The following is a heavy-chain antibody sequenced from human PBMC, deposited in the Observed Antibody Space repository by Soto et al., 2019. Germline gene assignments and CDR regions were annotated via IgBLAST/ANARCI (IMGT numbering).Heavy chain of an antibody. CDR3: AKDTHDYYGSGSYYKGRGDFDS. CDR1: GFTFSSYG. D-gene: IGHD3-10*01. CDR2: ISYDGSNK. J-gene: IGHJ4*02. V-gene: IGHV3-30*18. Sequence: QVQLVESGGGVVQPGRSLRLSCAASGFTFSSYGMHWVRQAPGKGLEWVAVISYDGSNKYYADSVKGRFTISRDNSKNTLYLQMNSLSAEDKAVYYCAKDTHDYYGSGSYYKGRGDFDSWGQGTLVTVSS.